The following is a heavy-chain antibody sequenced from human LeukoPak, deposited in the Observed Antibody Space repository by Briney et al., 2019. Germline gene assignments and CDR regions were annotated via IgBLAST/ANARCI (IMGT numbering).Heavy chain of an antibody. V-gene: IGHV1-8*03. J-gene: IGHJ4*02. CDR2: MNPNSGNT. CDR1: GYTFTSYD. CDR3: ARVLYVWGSRIVIPFRY. D-gene: IGHD3-16*02. Sequence: EASVKVSCKASGYTFTSYDINWVRQGTGQGLEWMGWMNPNSGNTGYAQKFQGRVTITRNTSISTAYMELSSLRSEDTAVYYCARVLYVWGSRIVIPFRYWGQGTLVTVSS.